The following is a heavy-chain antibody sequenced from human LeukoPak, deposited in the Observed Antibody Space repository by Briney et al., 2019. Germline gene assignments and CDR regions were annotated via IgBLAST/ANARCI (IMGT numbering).Heavy chain of an antibody. CDR1: GGSISSFY. D-gene: IGHD6-19*01. CDR3: ARDWGSYSSGWRAFDY. Sequence: SETLSLTCTVSGGSISSFYWTWIRQPAGKGLEWIGRIYTSGGTNYNPSLKRRVTMSVDTSKNQFSLKLSSVTAADTAVYYCARDWGSYSSGWRAFDYWGQGTLVTVSS. V-gene: IGHV4-4*07. J-gene: IGHJ4*02. CDR2: IYTSGGT.